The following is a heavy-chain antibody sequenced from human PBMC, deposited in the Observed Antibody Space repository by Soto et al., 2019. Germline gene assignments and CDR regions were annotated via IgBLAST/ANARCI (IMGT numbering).Heavy chain of an antibody. J-gene: IGHJ4*02. Sequence: EVQLVESGGGLVQPGGSLRLSCAASGFTFSSYEMNWVRQAPGKGLEWVSYISRGGGTIYYADSVKGRFTIPRDNAKNSLYLQMNSLRAEDTAVYYCARDDSGWDYWGQGTLVTVSS. CDR3: ARDDSGWDY. CDR1: GFTFSSYE. V-gene: IGHV3-48*03. D-gene: IGHD5-12*01. CDR2: ISRGGGTI.